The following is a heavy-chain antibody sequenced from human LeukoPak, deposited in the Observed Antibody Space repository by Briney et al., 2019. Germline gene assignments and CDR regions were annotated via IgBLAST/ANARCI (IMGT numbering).Heavy chain of an antibody. V-gene: IGHV3-23*01. CDR2: ISGGGGST. D-gene: IGHD2-2*01. Sequence: GGSLRLSCAASGLTFSSYAMSWVRQAPGKGLKGVSAISGGGGSTYYADSVKGRFTISRDNYKNTLYLQMNSLRAEDTAVYYCAVTATPPQSQLLLGYYYFGMDVWGQGTTVTVSS. J-gene: IGHJ6*02. CDR3: AVTATPPQSQLLLGYYYFGMDV. CDR1: GLTFSSYA.